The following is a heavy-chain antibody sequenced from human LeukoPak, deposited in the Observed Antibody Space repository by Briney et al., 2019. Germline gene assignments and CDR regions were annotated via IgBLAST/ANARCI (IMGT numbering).Heavy chain of an antibody. D-gene: IGHD6-13*01. CDR1: GGSISSYY. CDR3: ASINSRGNY. V-gene: IGHV4-59*01. J-gene: IGHJ4*02. Sequence: SETLSLTCTVSGGSISSYYWSWIRQPPGKGLEWIGYIYYSGSTNYNPSLKSRVTISVDTSKNQFSLKLSSVTAADTAVYYCASINSRGNYWGQGTLVTVSS. CDR2: IYYSGST.